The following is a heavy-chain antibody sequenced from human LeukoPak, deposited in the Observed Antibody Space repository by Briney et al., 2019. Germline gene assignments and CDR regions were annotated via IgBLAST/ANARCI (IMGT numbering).Heavy chain of an antibody. J-gene: IGHJ4*02. Sequence: SETLSLTCTVSGDSFSNGNYYWSWLRQPPGKALEWIGYIYYTGKAYYNPSLEGRVTILVDTSRNHFSVKLSSVTAADTAVYYCARSQNYYGSGDYWSQGTLVTVSS. CDR3: ARSQNYYGSGDY. CDR1: GDSFSNGNYY. V-gene: IGHV4-61*03. CDR2: IYYTGKA. D-gene: IGHD3-10*01.